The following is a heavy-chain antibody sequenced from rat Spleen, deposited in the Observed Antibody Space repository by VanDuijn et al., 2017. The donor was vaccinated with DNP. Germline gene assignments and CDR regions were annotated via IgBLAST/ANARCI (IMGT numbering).Heavy chain of an antibody. Sequence: EVQLVESGGGLVQPGRSLKLSCAASGFTFSNYDMAWVRQAPKKSLEWVAYISTGGGSTYYRDSVKGRFTVSRDNAKSTLYLQMDSLRSEDTATYYCTVDRDGSYGVAYWGQGTLVTVSS. CDR2: ISTGGGST. CDR3: TVDRDGSYGVAY. CDR1: GFTFSNYD. D-gene: IGHD1-12*02. V-gene: IGHV5-27*01. J-gene: IGHJ3*01.